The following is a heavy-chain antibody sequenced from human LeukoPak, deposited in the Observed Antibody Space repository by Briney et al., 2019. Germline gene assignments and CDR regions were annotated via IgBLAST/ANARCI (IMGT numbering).Heavy chain of an antibody. CDR2: IKQDGSEK. D-gene: IGHD1-26*01. CDR3: AKGRGIGLDY. CDR1: GFTFSNYW. J-gene: IGHJ4*02. Sequence: GGSLRLSCTASGFTFSNYWMSWVRQAPGKGLEWVANIKQDGSEKYYVDSVKGRFTVSRDNAKNSLYLQMNSLRAEDTAVYYCAKGRGIGLDYWGQGTLVTVSS. V-gene: IGHV3-7*03.